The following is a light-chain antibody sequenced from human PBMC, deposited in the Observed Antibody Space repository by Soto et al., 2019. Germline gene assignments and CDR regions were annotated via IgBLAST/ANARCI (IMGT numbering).Light chain of an antibody. CDR1: SSDVGGYNY. V-gene: IGLV2-8*01. Sequence: QSVLTQPPSASGSPGQSVTISCTGTSSDVGGYNYVSWYQQHPGKVPKLMVYEVNKRPSGVPDRFSGSKSGNTASLTVSGLQSEDDADYSCNSYAGGNNVFGTGTKLTVL. CDR2: EVN. J-gene: IGLJ1*01. CDR3: NSYAGGNNV.